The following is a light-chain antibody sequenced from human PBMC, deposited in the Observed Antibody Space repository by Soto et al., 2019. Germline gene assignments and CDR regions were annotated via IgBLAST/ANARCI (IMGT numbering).Light chain of an antibody. V-gene: IGKV3-11*01. CDR3: QQRRTWPKT. J-gene: IGKJ1*01. Sequence: EIVLTQSPATLSLSPGERATLSCRASQSVSSYLAWYQQKPGQAPRLLIYDASNRATGIPARFSGSGSGTDFTLTISSLEPDVFAVYYCQQRRTWPKTFGQGTKLDIK. CDR2: DAS. CDR1: QSVSSY.